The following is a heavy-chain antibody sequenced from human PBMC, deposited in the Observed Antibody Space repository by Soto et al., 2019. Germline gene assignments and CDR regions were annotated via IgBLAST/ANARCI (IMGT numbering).Heavy chain of an antibody. CDR2: ISSNGGST. CDR1: GFTFSSYA. J-gene: IGHJ6*02. Sequence: GGSLRLSCSASGFTFSSYAMHWVRQAPGKGLEYVSAISSNGGSTYYADSVKGRFTISRDNSKNTLYLQMSSLRAEDTAVYYCVKEVAAMAYYYYYGMDVWGQGTTVTVSS. CDR3: VKEVAAMAYYYYYGMDV. D-gene: IGHD5-18*01. V-gene: IGHV3-64D*08.